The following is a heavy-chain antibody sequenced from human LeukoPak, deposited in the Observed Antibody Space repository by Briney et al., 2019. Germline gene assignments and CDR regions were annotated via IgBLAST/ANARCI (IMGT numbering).Heavy chain of an antibody. CDR3: AKDPSGRLYGMDV. CDR1: GFTFSSYA. Sequence: GRSLRLSCAASGFTFSSYAMSWVRQAPGKGLEWVSAISGSGGSTYYADSVKGRFTISRDNSKNTLYLQMNSLRAEDTAVYYCAKDPSGRLYGMDVWGQGTTVTVSS. D-gene: IGHD1-26*01. J-gene: IGHJ6*02. CDR2: ISGSGGST. V-gene: IGHV3-23*01.